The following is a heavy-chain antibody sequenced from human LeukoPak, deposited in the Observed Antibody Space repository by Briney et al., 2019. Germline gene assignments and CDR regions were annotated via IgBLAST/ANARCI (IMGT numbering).Heavy chain of an antibody. J-gene: IGHJ6*02. D-gene: IGHD2-2*01. CDR2: IYNSAST. Sequence: PSQTLSLTCTVSGVSISSGDYYWSWIPQPPGKGLEWIRYIYNSASTYYNPSLKSRVTISIDTSKNQFSLKLSSVTAADTAVYYCARSPKYCSSTSCYAYYYGMDVWGQGTTVTVSS. CDR1: GVSISSGDYY. CDR3: ARSPKYCSSTSCYAYYYGMDV. V-gene: IGHV4-30-4*01.